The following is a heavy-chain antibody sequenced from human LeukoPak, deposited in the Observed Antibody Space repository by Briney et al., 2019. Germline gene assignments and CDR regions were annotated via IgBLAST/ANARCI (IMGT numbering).Heavy chain of an antibody. D-gene: IGHD3-10*01. V-gene: IGHV3-15*01. CDR2: IKSKTDGGTT. CDR1: GFTFSNAW. Sequence: GGSLRLSCAASGFTFSNAWMSWVRQAPGKGLEWVGRIKSKTDGGTTDYAAPVKGRFTISRDDSKNTLYLQMNSLKTEDTAVYYCTTSLGSGSSIVYWGQGTLVTVSS. CDR3: TTSLGSGSSIVY. J-gene: IGHJ4*02.